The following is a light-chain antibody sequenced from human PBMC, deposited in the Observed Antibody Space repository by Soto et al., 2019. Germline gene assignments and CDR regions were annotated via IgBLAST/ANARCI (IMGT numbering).Light chain of an antibody. CDR1: QSIGNY. CDR2: AAS. J-gene: IGKJ1*01. V-gene: IGKV1-39*01. CDR3: QQAYNTPRT. Sequence: DIQMTQSPSSLSASIGARVTITCRASQSIGNYLNWYQQRPGKAPKVLRYAASTLQTGVPSRFGGSGSGTDFNLTISSVKPEDFGTFYCQQAYNTPRTYGQGTKVDIK.